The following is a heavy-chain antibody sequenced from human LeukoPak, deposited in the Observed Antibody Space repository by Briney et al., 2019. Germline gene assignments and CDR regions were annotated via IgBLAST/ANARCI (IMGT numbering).Heavy chain of an antibody. CDR2: TYTSGTT. Sequence: SETLSLTCIVSGGSITSYYWSWIRQPPGKGLEWIGRTYTSGTTKYNPSLKSRVTISVDTSKNQFSLRLSSVTAADTAVYYCARGRGPDYDYYYMDVWGKGTTVTVSS. CDR3: ARGRGPDYDYYYMDV. CDR1: GGSITSYY. J-gene: IGHJ6*03. V-gene: IGHV4-4*07.